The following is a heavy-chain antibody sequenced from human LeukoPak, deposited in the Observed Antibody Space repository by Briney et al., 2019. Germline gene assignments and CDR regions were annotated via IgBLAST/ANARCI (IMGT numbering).Heavy chain of an antibody. Sequence: GGSLRLSCAASGFTFSSYAMSWVRQAPGKGLEWVSAISGSGGSTYYADSVKGRFTISRDNSKNTLYLQMNSLRAEDTAVYYCAKDYGYCSSTSCRPYAFDIWGQGTMVTVSS. D-gene: IGHD2-2*03. CDR3: AKDYGYCSSTSCRPYAFDI. CDR2: ISGSGGST. V-gene: IGHV3-23*01. CDR1: GFTFSSYA. J-gene: IGHJ3*02.